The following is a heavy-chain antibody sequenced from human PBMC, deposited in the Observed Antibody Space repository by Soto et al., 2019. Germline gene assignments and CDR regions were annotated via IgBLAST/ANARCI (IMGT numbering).Heavy chain of an antibody. D-gene: IGHD1-7*01. CDR2: MNPNSGNT. CDR3: ARGRAGTRSRNWFDP. J-gene: IGHJ5*02. CDR1: GYTFTSND. Sequence: QVQLVQSGAEVKKPGASVKVSCKASGYTFTSNDINWVRQATGQGLEWMGWMNPNSGNTGYAQKFQGRVTMTRNTSXXTAYMELSSLRSEDTAVYYCARGRAGTRSRNWFDPWGQGTLVTVSS. V-gene: IGHV1-8*01.